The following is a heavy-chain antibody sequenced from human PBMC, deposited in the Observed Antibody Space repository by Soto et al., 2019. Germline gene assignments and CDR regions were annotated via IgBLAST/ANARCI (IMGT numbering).Heavy chain of an antibody. D-gene: IGHD3-10*01. CDR2: TIPVFNTA. CDR3: ARGVYGSGNYYTGPSAFDI. Sequence: QVQLEQSGAEVKKPGSSVKISCKASGGTLSDHGVSWLRQAPGQGLEWVGGTIPVFNTANYAPKFQGRVTIAADKSTNIAYMELGSLRCDDTAVYYCARGVYGSGNYYTGPSAFDIWGQGTLVIVSS. J-gene: IGHJ3*02. CDR1: GGTLSDHG. V-gene: IGHV1-69*06.